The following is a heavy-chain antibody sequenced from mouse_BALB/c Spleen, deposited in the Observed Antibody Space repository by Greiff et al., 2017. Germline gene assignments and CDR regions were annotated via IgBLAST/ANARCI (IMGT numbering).Heavy chain of an antibody. CDR2: IDPENGDT. D-gene: IGHD1-1*01. J-gene: IGHJ2*01. CDR1: GFNIKDYY. Sequence: EVQLQQSGAELVRSGASVKLSCTASGFNIKDYYMHWVKQRPEQGLEWIGWIDPENGDTEYAPKFQGKATMTADTSSNTAYLQLSSLTSEDTAVYYCNCYYSSSDVDYWGQGTTLTVSS. CDR3: NCYYSSSDVDY. V-gene: IGHV14-4*02.